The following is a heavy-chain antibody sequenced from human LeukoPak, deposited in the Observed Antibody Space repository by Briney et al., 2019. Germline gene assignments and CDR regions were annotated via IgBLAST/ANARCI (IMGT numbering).Heavy chain of an antibody. V-gene: IGHV3-74*01. CDR3: ARDHPDIVATIPPY. Sequence: GGSLRLSCAASGFTFSSYWMHWVRQAPGKGLVWVSRINSDGSSTSYADSLKGRFTISRDNAKSTLYLQMNSLRAEDTAVYYCARDHPDIVATIPPYWGQGTLVTVSS. D-gene: IGHD5-12*01. CDR2: INSDGSST. CDR1: GFTFSSYW. J-gene: IGHJ4*02.